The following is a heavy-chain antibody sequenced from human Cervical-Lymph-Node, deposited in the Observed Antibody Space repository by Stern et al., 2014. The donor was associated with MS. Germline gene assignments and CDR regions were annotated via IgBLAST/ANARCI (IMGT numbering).Heavy chain of an antibody. Sequence: EVQLVESGGGLVKPGGSLRLSCAASGFTFSSYSMNWVRQAPGKGLEWVSSISRSSSYIYFADSVKGRFTISRDNANNSLYLQMNSLRAEDTAVYYCARGIEMATVAHFDYWGQGTLVTVSS. CDR3: ARGIEMATVAHFDY. CDR1: GFTFSSYS. V-gene: IGHV3-21*01. D-gene: IGHD5-24*01. J-gene: IGHJ4*02. CDR2: ISRSSSYI.